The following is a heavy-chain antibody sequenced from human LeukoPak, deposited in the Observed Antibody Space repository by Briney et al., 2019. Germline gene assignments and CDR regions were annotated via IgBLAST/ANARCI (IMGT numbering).Heavy chain of an antibody. Sequence: PSETLSLTCAVSGGSISSYYWSWIRQPAGKGLEWIGRIYTSGSTNYNPSLKSRVTMSVDTSKNQFSLKLSSVTAADTAVYYCARVVSSGYYHNWFDPWGQGTLVTVSS. D-gene: IGHD3-22*01. J-gene: IGHJ5*02. V-gene: IGHV4-4*07. CDR3: ARVVSSGYYHNWFDP. CDR2: IYTSGST. CDR1: GGSISSYY.